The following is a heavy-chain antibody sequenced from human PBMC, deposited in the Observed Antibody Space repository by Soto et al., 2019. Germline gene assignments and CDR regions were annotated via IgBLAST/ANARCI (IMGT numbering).Heavy chain of an antibody. V-gene: IGHV4-31*03. J-gene: IGHJ4*02. CDR3: ATGDAWGVLIAY. Sequence: SETLSLTCTVSGASVNSGGYYWSWIRQLPGKGLEWIGYIYFSGSTYYNPSLESRVTISLDTSQNQFSLKLSSVSAADTAVYYCATGDAWGVLIAYWGQGTLVTVS. CDR2: IYFSGST. D-gene: IGHD2-21*02. CDR1: GASVNSGGYY.